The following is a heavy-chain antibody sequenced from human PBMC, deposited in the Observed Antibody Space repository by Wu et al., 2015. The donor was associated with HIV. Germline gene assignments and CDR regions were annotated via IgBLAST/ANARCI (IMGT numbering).Heavy chain of an antibody. V-gene: IGHV1-69*05. CDR2: IIPLFGTT. J-gene: IGHJ5*02. CDR1: GGTFSSYA. CDR3: ARGGAITMVRGVIGWFDP. Sequence: QVQLVQSGAEVKKPGSSVKVSCKASGGTFSSYAISWVRQAPGQGLEWMGGIIPLFGTTNYAQTFQGRVTITTDESTSTLYMELSSLRSEDTAVYYCARGGAITMVRGVIGWFDPWGQGTLVTVSS. D-gene: IGHD3-10*01.